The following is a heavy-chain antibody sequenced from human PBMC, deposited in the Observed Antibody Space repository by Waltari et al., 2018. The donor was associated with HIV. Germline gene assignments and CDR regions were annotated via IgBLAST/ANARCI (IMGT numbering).Heavy chain of an antibody. J-gene: IGHJ3*02. V-gene: IGHV1-69*13. CDR1: GGTFRNHA. CDR2: IIPMFGTT. D-gene: IGHD3-22*01. CDR3: AGRHFDTMIIVVFPDAFDI. Sequence: QVQLVQSGAEVKKPGSSVKVSCKDSGGTFRNHAISWVRQAPGQGLEWMGGIIPMFGTTNHAQNFQDRVTITADESTSTAYMDLSSLTSEDTAVYYCAGRHFDTMIIVVFPDAFDIWGLGTMVTVSS.